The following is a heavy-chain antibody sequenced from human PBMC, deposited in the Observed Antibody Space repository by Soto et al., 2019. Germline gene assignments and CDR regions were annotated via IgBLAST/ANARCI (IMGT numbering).Heavy chain of an antibody. D-gene: IGHD4-17*01. CDR3: ARMDYGDRTLDY. CDR2: ISSSSSYI. CDR1: GFTFSSYS. J-gene: IGHJ4*02. V-gene: IGHV3-21*01. Sequence: PGGSLRLSCAASGFTFSSYSMNWVRQAPGKGLEWVSSISSSSSYIYYADSVKGRFTISRDNAKNSLYLQMNSLRAEDTAVYYCARMDYGDRTLDYWGQGTLVTVSS.